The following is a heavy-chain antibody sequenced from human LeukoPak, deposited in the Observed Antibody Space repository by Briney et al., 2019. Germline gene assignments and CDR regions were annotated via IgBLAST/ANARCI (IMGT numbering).Heavy chain of an antibody. CDR1: GGSISSSNW. CDR3: ASRKLGNDY. Sequence: PSGTLSLTCAVSGGSISSSNWWSWVRQPPGKGLEWIGEINHSGSTNYNPSLKSRVTISVDTSKNQFSLKLSSVTAADTAVYYCASRKLGNDYWGQGTLVTVSS. V-gene: IGHV4-4*02. J-gene: IGHJ4*01. D-gene: IGHD7-27*01. CDR2: INHSGST.